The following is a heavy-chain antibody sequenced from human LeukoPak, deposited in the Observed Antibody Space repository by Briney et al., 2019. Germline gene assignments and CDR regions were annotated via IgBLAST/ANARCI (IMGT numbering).Heavy chain of an antibody. J-gene: IGHJ6*03. V-gene: IGHV1-69*05. CDR1: GGTFSSYA. Sequence: GASVKVSCKASGGTFSSYAISWVRQAPGQGLEWMGGIIPIFGTANYAQKFQGRVTITTDESTSTAYMELSSLRSEDTAVYYCATSYDSYAYYYMDVWGKGTTVTVSS. CDR2: IIPIFGTA. D-gene: IGHD3-22*01. CDR3: ATSYDSYAYYYMDV.